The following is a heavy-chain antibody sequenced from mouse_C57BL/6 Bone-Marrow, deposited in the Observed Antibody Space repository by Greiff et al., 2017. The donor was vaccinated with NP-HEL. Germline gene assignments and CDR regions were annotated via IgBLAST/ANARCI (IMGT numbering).Heavy chain of an antibody. CDR2: IHPNSGST. D-gene: IGHD1-2*01. CDR3: ARWGLDGAWFAY. Sequence: QVQLKQPGAELVKPGASVKLSCKASGYTFTSYWMHWVKQRPGQGLEWIGMIHPNSGSTNYNEKFKSKATLTVDKSSSTAYMQLSSLTSEDSAVYYCARWGLDGAWFAYWGQGTLVTVSA. V-gene: IGHV1-64*01. CDR1: GYTFTSYW. J-gene: IGHJ3*01.